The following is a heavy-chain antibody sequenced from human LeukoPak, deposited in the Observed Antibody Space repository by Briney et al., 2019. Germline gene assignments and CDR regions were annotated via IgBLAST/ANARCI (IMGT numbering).Heavy chain of an antibody. CDR1: GFTVSSNY. CDR2: IYSGGST. CDR3: ARDHYDVLTGFGY. J-gene: IGHJ4*02. Sequence: GGSLRLSCAASGFTVSSNYMSWVRQAPGKGLEWVSLIYSGGSTYYADSVKGRFTISSDNSKNTLYLQMNSLRAEDTAVYYCARDHYDVLTGFGYWGQGTLVTVSS. D-gene: IGHD3-9*01. V-gene: IGHV3-66*01.